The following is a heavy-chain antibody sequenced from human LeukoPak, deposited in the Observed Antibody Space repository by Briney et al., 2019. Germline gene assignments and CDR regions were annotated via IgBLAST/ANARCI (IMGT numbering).Heavy chain of an antibody. CDR2: IYYSGST. J-gene: IGHJ3*02. Sequence: SETLSLTCSVSGGSISSYYWSWIRQPPGKGLEWIGSIYYSGSTYYNPSLKSRVTISVDTSKNQFSLKLSSVTAADTAVYYCARDSGSYYGSIWGQGTMVTVSS. CDR1: GGSISSYY. D-gene: IGHD1-26*01. CDR3: ARDSGSYYGSI. V-gene: IGHV4-59*12.